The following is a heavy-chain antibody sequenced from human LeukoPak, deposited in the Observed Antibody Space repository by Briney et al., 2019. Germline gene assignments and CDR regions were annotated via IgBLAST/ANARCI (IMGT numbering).Heavy chain of an antibody. CDR2: ISSSGSTV. CDR3: ARAYSWYYFDY. V-gene: IGHV3-11*01. J-gene: IGHJ4*02. D-gene: IGHD4-11*01. CDR1: GFTFSDYF. Sequence: GRSLRLSCAASGFTFSDYFMSWIRQAPGKGLEWVSYISSSGSTVFYADSVKGRFTISRDNAKNSLYLQMNSLRAEDAAIYYCARAYSWYYFDYWGQGTLVTVSS.